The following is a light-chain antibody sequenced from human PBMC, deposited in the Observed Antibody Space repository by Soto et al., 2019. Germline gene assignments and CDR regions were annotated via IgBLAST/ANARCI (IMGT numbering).Light chain of an antibody. J-gene: IGKJ4*01. CDR3: QQYGTSLT. CDR1: QSIKNNF. V-gene: IGKV3-20*01. Sequence: IVLTQSPGALSLSPGEGATLSCRASQSIKNNFLAWCQQRPGQTPRLLIHAASIRASGISDRFTGTASGTDFTLTISRLEPDDFGVYYCQQYGTSLTFGGGTRVE. CDR2: AAS.